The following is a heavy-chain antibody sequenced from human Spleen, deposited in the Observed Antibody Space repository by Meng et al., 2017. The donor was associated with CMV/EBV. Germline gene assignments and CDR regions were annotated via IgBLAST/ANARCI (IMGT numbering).Heavy chain of an antibody. J-gene: IGHJ4*02. CDR1: GGTLKNSA. CDR3: ARDISGLFDF. CDR2: DIPISGSA. Sequence: VSCTASGGTLKNSAISWVRQAPGQGLEWMGGDIPISGSAKYGQEFQGRVTFTTDESTSTAYMELSSLRSEDTALYYCARDISGLFDFWGQGTLVTVSS. D-gene: IGHD3-22*01. V-gene: IGHV1-69*05.